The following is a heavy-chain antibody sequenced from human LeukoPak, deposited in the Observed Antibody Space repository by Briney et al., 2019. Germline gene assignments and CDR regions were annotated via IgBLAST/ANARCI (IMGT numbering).Heavy chain of an antibody. CDR3: ARGGDYDSTPGGYYYYGMDV. V-gene: IGHV3-11*01. D-gene: IGHD3-22*01. CDR2: ISSSGSTI. Sequence: GGSLRLSCAASGFTFSDYYMSWIRQAPGKGLEWVSYISSSGSTIYYADSVKGRFTISRDNAKNSLYLQMNSLRAEDTAVYYCARGGDYDSTPGGYYYYGMDVWGQGTTVTVSS. J-gene: IGHJ6*02. CDR1: GFTFSDYY.